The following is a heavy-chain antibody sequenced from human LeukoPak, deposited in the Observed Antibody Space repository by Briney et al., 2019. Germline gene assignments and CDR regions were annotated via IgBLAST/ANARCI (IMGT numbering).Heavy chain of an antibody. V-gene: IGHV3-48*04. Sequence: HPGGSLRLSCAASGFTFSSYSMNWVRQAPGKGLEWVSYISSSSSTIYYADSVKGRFTISRDNAKNSLYLQMNSLRAEDTAVYYCARDQGLTGPYYYYGMDVWGQGTTVTVSS. CDR1: GFTFSSYS. CDR2: ISSSSSTI. CDR3: ARDQGLTGPYYYYGMDV. J-gene: IGHJ6*02. D-gene: IGHD3-9*01.